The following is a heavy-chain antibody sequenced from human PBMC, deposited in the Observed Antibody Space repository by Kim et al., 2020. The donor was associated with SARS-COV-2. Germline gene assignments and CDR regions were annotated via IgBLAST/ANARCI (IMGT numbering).Heavy chain of an antibody. D-gene: IGHD3-9*01. Sequence: NYAQKFQGRVTITADESTSTAYMELSSLRSEDTAVYYCARGDDILTGYPYWGQGTLVTVSS. CDR3: ARGDDILTGYPY. V-gene: IGHV1-69*01. J-gene: IGHJ4*02.